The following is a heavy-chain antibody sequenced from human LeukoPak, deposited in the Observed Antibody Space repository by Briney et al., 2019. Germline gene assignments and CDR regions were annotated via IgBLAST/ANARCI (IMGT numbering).Heavy chain of an antibody. Sequence: LRLSCAASGFTFSSYSMNWVRQPPGKGLEWIGYIYYSGSTYYNPSLKSRVTISVDTSKNQFSLKLSSVTAADTAVYYCARGGALLEGYFDYWGQGTLVTVSS. CDR2: IYYSGST. V-gene: IGHV4-30-4*08. CDR3: ARGGALLEGYFDY. CDR1: GFTFSSYS. D-gene: IGHD5-24*01. J-gene: IGHJ4*02.